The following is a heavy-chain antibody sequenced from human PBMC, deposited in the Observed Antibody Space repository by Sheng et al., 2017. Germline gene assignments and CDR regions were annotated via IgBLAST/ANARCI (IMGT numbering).Heavy chain of an antibody. V-gene: IGHV1-69*01. CDR1: GGTFSSYA. CDR2: IIPIFGTA. J-gene: IGHJ2*01. CDR3: ARDLLGGATAWYFDL. D-gene: IGHD1-26*01. Sequence: QVQLVQSGAEVKKPGSSVKVSCKASGGTFSSYAISWVRQAPGQGLEWMGGIIPIFGTANYAQKFQGRVTITADESTSTAYMELSSLRSEDTAVYYCARDLLGGATAWYFDLWGRGTLVTVSS.